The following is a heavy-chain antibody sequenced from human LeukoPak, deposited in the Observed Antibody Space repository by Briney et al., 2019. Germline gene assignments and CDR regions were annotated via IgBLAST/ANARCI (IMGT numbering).Heavy chain of an antibody. CDR1: GGPISSFY. Sequence: SETLSLTCTVSGGPISSFYWSWIRQSPGKGLEWIGYNYYSGSANYNPSLKSRVTISVDTSKNQFSLKLSSVTAADTAVYYCATRVDSSDSAFDIWGQGTMVTVSS. V-gene: IGHV4-59*01. CDR2: NYYSGSA. CDR3: ATRVDSSDSAFDI. J-gene: IGHJ3*02. D-gene: IGHD3-22*01.